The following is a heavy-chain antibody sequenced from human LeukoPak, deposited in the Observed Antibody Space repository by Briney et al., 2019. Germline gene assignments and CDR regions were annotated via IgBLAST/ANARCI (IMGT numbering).Heavy chain of an antibody. CDR2: MNPDSGNT. D-gene: IGHD3/OR15-3a*01. J-gene: IGHJ1*01. V-gene: IGHV1-8*02. CDR3: ARTTDFWTGYYMAD. CDR1: GCTFTTYE. Sequence: ASVKVSCKAAGCTFTTYEINWVRQAAGQGLEWMGWMNPDSGNTNYAQRFQVRVSFTRDTSISTAYMELSSLKSEDTAIYYCARTTDFWTGYYMADWGQGTLITV.